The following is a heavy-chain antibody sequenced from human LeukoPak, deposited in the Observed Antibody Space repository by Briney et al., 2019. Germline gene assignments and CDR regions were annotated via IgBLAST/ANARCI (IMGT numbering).Heavy chain of an antibody. Sequence: GASVKVSCKASGYTFTSYYVHWVRQAPGQGLEWMGIINPSDGSTGYAQKFQGRVTMTRDTSTSTVYMELNSLKSEDTAVYYCARQDCSRTRCYGPNWIDPWGPGTLVTVSS. CDR2: INPSDGST. J-gene: IGHJ5*02. D-gene: IGHD2-2*01. V-gene: IGHV1-46*01. CDR3: ARQDCSRTRCYGPNWIDP. CDR1: GYTFTSYY.